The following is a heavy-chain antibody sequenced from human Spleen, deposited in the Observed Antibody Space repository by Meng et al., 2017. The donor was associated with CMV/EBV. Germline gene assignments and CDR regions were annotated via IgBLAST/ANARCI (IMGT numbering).Heavy chain of an antibody. D-gene: IGHD1-26*01. CDR2: ISAYNDDI. V-gene: IGHV1-18*01. Sequence: SGYSFTNFGIAWVRQAPGQGLEWMAWISAYNDDINYAHKFRGRFTMTTDTSTSTAYMELRSLISDDTAIYYCARDRCGTCPSGWWFDPWGQGTLVTVSS. J-gene: IGHJ5*02. CDR3: ARDRCGTCPSGWWFDP. CDR1: GYSFTNFG.